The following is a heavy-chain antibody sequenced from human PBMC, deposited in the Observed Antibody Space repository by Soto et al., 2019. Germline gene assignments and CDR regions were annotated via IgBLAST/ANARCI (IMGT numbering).Heavy chain of an antibody. D-gene: IGHD3-22*01. Sequence: QVQLVQSGAEMKKPWASVKVSCKASGYTFTSYGISWVPQAPGQGLEWMGWISAYNGNTNYAQKLQGRVTMTTDTSTSTAYMELRSLRSDDTAVYYCARINYYDSSGYPPDFDYWGQGTLVTVSS. CDR2: ISAYNGNT. CDR3: ARINYYDSSGYPPDFDY. V-gene: IGHV1-18*04. CDR1: GYTFTSYG. J-gene: IGHJ4*02.